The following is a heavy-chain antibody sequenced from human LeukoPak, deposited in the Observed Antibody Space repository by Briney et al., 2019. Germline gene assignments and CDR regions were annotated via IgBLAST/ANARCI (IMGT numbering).Heavy chain of an antibody. CDR3: AREGIGGRFYYYYMDV. D-gene: IGHD3-10*01. CDR1: GFTFSSYS. CDR2: ISSSSSTI. J-gene: IGHJ6*03. V-gene: IGHV3-48*01. Sequence: GGSLRLSCAASGFTFSSYSMNWVRQAPGKGLEWVSYISSSSSTIYYADSVKGRFTISRDNAKNSLYLQMNSLRAEDTAVYYCAREGIGGRFYYYYMDVWGKGTTVTVSS.